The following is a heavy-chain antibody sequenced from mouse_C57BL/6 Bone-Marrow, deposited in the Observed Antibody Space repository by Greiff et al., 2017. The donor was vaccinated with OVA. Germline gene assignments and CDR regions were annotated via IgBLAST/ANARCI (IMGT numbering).Heavy chain of an antibody. CDR2: INPSTGGT. CDR3: AGSLITTVAFH. J-gene: IGHJ3*01. CDR1: GYSFTGYY. D-gene: IGHD1-1*01. V-gene: IGHV1-42*01. Sequence: EVKLMESGPELVKPGASVKISCKASGYSFTGYYMNWVKQSPEKSLEWIGEINPSTGGTTYNQKFKAKATLTVDKSSSTAYMQLTSLTSEDSAVYYCAGSLITTVAFHWGQGTLVTVTA.